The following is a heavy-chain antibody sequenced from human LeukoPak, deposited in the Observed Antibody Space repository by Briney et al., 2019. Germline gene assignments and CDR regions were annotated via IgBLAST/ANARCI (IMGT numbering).Heavy chain of an antibody. CDR1: GFSFSSYW. D-gene: IGHD6-19*01. V-gene: IGHV3-74*01. CDR3: ARSSYPYYFDY. CDR2: VNNDGSST. J-gene: IGHJ4*02. Sequence: GGSLRLSCGASGFSFSSYWMHWVRQAPGKGLMWVSRVNNDGSSTTYADSVEGRFTISRDNARNTLYLQMNSLRAEDTAVYYCARSSYPYYFDYWGQGTLVTVSS.